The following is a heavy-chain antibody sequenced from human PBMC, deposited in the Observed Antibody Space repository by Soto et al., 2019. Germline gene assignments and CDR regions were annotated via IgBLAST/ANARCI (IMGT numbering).Heavy chain of an antibody. V-gene: IGHV1-18*01. CDR1: GYTFTRSG. Sequence: ASVKVSCKASGYTFTRSGITWVRQAPGQGLEWMGWISTYNGDTNYAQTFQGRVTMTTDTSTSTVHMEVRSLRSDDTAVYYCAREGVAPYYYYGMDVWGQGTPVTVSS. D-gene: IGHD5-12*01. J-gene: IGHJ6*02. CDR2: ISTYNGDT. CDR3: AREGVAPYYYYGMDV.